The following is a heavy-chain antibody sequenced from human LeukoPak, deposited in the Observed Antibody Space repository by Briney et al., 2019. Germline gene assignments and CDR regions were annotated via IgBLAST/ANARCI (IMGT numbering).Heavy chain of an antibody. CDR3: AKAAGRYSSGWDFDY. J-gene: IGHJ4*02. CDR2: IRCDGSNK. D-gene: IGHD6-19*01. V-gene: IGHV3-30*02. CDR1: GFTFSSYG. Sequence: GGSLRLSCAASGFTFSSYGMHWVRQAPGKGLEWVAFIRCDGSNKYCADSVKGRFTISRDNSKNTLYLQMNSLRAEDTAVYYCAKAAGRYSSGWDFDYWGQGTLVTVSS.